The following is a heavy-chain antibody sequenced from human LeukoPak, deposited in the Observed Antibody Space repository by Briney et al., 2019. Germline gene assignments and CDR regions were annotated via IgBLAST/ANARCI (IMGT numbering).Heavy chain of an antibody. D-gene: IGHD2-2*01. J-gene: IGHJ4*02. CDR3: AVKMGYCSSTRCLTGFDY. V-gene: IGHV1-2*02. CDR1: GYTFTGYY. CDR2: INPNTGGT. Sequence: ASVKVSCKASGYTFTGYYMHWVRQAPGQGLEWMGWINPNTGGTDYTQKFQGRVTMTRDTSISTAYMDLSRLRSDDAAVYYCAVKMGYCSSTRCLTGFDYWGQGTLVTVSS.